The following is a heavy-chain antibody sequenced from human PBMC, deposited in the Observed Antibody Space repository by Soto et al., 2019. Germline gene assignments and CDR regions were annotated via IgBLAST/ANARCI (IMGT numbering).Heavy chain of an antibody. D-gene: IGHD3-9*01. CDR3: ARDAPAYYDILTATNYYYMDV. V-gene: IGHV3-7*01. J-gene: IGHJ6*03. Sequence: GGSLRLSCAASGFTFSSYWMSWVRQAPGKGLEWVANIKQDGSEKYYVDSVKGRFTISRDNAKNSLYLQMNSLRAEDTAVYYCARDAPAYYDILTATNYYYMDVWGKGTTVTVSS. CDR1: GFTFSSYW. CDR2: IKQDGSEK.